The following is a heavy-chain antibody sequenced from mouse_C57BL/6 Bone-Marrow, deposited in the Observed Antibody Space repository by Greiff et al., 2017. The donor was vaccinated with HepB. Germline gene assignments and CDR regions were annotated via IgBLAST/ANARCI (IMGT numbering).Heavy chain of an antibody. J-gene: IGHJ2*01. V-gene: IGHV1-52*01. CDR2: IDPSDSET. CDR1: GYTFTSYW. Sequence: QVQLQQPGAELVRPGSSVKLSCKASGYTFTSYWMHWVKQRPIQGLEWIGNIDPSDSETHYNQKFKDKATLTVDKSSSKAYMQLSGLTSEDSAVYYCARSRGYDYEGYWGQGTTLTVSS. D-gene: IGHD2-4*01. CDR3: ARSRGYDYEGY.